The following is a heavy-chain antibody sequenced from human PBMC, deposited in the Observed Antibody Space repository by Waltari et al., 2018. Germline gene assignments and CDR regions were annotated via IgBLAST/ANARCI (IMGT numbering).Heavy chain of an antibody. V-gene: IGHV3-48*04. CDR1: GFTFSSYS. J-gene: IGHJ3*02. CDR2: ISSSMSTR. Sequence: EVQLVESGGGLVQPGGSLRLSCAASGFTFSSYSMNWVRQAPGKGLEWVSYISSSMSTRYYADSVKGRFTISRDNAKNSLDLQMNSLRAEDTAVYYCARDSVLLWFRELLAIKDAFDIWGQGTMVTVSS. CDR3: ARDSVLLWFRELLAIKDAFDI. D-gene: IGHD3-10*01.